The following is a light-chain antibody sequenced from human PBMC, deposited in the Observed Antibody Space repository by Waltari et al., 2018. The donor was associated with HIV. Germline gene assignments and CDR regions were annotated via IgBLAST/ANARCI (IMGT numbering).Light chain of an antibody. J-gene: IGLJ3*02. CDR2: EGI. Sequence: QSALTQPPSASGSPGQSVTISCTGTSSDVGGYNYVSWYQQPPGKAPKYIIYEGIKRPSGVPDRCSGSKSGNTASLTVSGLQAEDEADYYCSSYAGSNWVFGGGTKLTVL. CDR3: SSYAGSNWV. V-gene: IGLV2-8*01. CDR1: SSDVGGYNY.